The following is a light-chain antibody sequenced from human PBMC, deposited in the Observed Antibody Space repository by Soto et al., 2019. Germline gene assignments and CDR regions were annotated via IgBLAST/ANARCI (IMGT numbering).Light chain of an antibody. Sequence: EFVLTQSPGTLSLSPGERATLSCRASQTVRNNYLAWYQQKPGQAPRLLIYDASSRATGIPDRFSGSGSGTDFTLTVSRLEPEDFAVYYCQQYDSSPLTFGGGTKVDIK. CDR2: DAS. J-gene: IGKJ4*01. CDR3: QQYDSSPLT. CDR1: QTVRNNY. V-gene: IGKV3-20*01.